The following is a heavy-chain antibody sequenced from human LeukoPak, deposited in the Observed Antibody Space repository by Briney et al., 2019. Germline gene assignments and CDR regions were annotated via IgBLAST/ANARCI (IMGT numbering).Heavy chain of an antibody. CDR2: INSDGSTT. CDR1: GFTFSSYW. V-gene: IGHV3-74*01. CDR3: ARGNYYGQDY. D-gene: IGHD3-10*01. J-gene: IGHJ4*02. Sequence: GGSLRLSCGASGFTFSSYWMHWVRQAPGKALVWISRINSDGSTTNYADSAKGRFTISRDNAKNTLYLQMNSLRAEDTAVYYCARGNYYGQDYGGQGTLVTVSS.